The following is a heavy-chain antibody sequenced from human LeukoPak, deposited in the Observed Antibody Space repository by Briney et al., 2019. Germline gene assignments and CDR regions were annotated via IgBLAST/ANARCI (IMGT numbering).Heavy chain of an antibody. CDR1: GFTFSSYA. V-gene: IGHV3-23*01. CDR3: AKVLRYFDWFHATLDY. Sequence: QPGGSLRLSCAASGFTFSSYAMSWVRQAPGKGLEWVSAISGSGGSTYYADSVKGRFTISRDNSKNTLYLQMNSLRAEDTAVYYCAKVLRYFDWFHATLDYWGQGTLVTVSS. CDR2: ISGSGGST. J-gene: IGHJ4*02. D-gene: IGHD3-9*01.